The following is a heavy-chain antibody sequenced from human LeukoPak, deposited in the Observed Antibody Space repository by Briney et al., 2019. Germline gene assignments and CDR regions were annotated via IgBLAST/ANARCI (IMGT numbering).Heavy chain of an antibody. Sequence: PSETLSLTCTVSGGSISSYYWSWVRQPAGKGLEWIGRIYTSGSTNYNPSLKSRVTMSVDTSKNQFSLKLSSVTAADTAVYYCARDSSGWWTDWFDPWGQGTLVTVSS. CDR2: IYTSGST. D-gene: IGHD6-19*01. CDR3: ARDSSGWWTDWFDP. V-gene: IGHV4-4*07. CDR1: GGSISSYY. J-gene: IGHJ5*02.